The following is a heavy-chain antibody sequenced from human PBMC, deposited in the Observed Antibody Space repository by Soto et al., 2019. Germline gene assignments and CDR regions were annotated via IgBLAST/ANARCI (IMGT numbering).Heavy chain of an antibody. V-gene: IGHV3-23*01. J-gene: IGHJ6*02. Sequence: PGGSLRLSCAASGFTFSTYAKSWVRHAPGKGLEWVSAISGRGGSTYYADSVKGRFTISRDSSKNTLYLQMNSLRAEDTAVYYCAIIAVAGTGGMDVWGQGTTVTVSS. CDR3: AIIAVAGTGGMDV. D-gene: IGHD6-19*01. CDR2: ISGRGGST. CDR1: GFTFSTYA.